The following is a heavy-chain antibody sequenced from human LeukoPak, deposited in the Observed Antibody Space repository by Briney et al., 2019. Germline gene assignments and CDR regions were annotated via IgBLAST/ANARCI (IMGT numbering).Heavy chain of an antibody. CDR2: IYYSGST. J-gene: IGHJ6*03. V-gene: IGHV4-39*07. Sequence: SETLSLTCTVSGGSISSSSYYWGWIRQPPGKGLEWIGSIYYSGSTYYNPSLKSRVTMSVDTSKNQFSLKLSSVTAADTAVYYCARDSVGSGSYYYYYMDVWGKGTTVTVSS. CDR3: ARDSVGSGSYYYYYMDV. CDR1: GGSISSSSYY. D-gene: IGHD3-10*01.